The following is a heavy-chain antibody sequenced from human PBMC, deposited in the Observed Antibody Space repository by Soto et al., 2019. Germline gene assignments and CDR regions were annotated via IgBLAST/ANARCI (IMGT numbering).Heavy chain of an antibody. D-gene: IGHD2-2*02. CDR2: IYPGDSNT. J-gene: IGHJ4*02. CDR1: GYSFTNYW. Sequence: PGESLKISCKGSGYSFTNYWIGWVRQMPGKGLEWMGIIYPGDSNTRYSPSFQGPVTISADKSISTAYLQWSSLKASDTAMHYCARQVYCSSTACYTDDYVGEGTLVTVSS. CDR3: ARQVYCSSTACYTDDY. V-gene: IGHV5-51*01.